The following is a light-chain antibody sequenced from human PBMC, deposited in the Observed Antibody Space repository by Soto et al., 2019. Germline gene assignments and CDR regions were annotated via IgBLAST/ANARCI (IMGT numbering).Light chain of an antibody. Sequence: DIPMTQSPSSLSASVGARVTITCRASQSISSYLNWYQQKPGKAPKLLIYAASSLQSGVPSRFRGSGSGTDFTLTISSLQPEDFATYYCQQSYSSVTFGQGTTVELK. V-gene: IGKV1-39*01. CDR1: QSISSY. J-gene: IGKJ1*01. CDR2: AAS. CDR3: QQSYSSVT.